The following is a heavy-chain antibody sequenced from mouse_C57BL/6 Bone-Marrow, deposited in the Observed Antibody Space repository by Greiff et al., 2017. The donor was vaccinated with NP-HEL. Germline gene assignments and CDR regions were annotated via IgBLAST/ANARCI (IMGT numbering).Heavy chain of an antibody. CDR3: ARDHYGSSFDY. Sequence: VQLQQSGPGLVKPSQSLSLTCSVTGYSITSGYYWNWIRQFPGNKLEWMGYRSYDGSNNYNPSLNNRISITSDTSKNQVFLKLNSVTTEDTATYYCARDHYGSSFDYWGQGTTLTVSS. CDR1: GYSITSGYY. D-gene: IGHD1-1*01. J-gene: IGHJ2*01. CDR2: RSYDGSN. V-gene: IGHV3-6*01.